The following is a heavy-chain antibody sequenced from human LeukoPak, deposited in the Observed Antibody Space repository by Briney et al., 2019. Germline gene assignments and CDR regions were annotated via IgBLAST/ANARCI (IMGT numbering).Heavy chain of an antibody. CDR1: GGSVSSGSYY. J-gene: IGHJ3*02. Sequence: SETLSLTCTVSGGSVSSGSYYWSWIRQPPGKELEGVGYFYYSGTTNYNPSLKSRVTISVDTSKNQYSLKMSSVTAADTAVYYCARDSGGPHSGFEIWGQGTMVTASS. CDR2: FYYSGTT. V-gene: IGHV4-61*01. D-gene: IGHD6-19*01. CDR3: ARDSGGPHSGFEI.